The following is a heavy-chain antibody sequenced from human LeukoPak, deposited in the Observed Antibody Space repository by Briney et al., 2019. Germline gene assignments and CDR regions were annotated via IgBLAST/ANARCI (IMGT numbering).Heavy chain of an antibody. J-gene: IGHJ4*02. V-gene: IGHV2-5*02. D-gene: IGHD3-10*01. Sequence: SGPTLVNPTQTLTLTCTFSGFSLTTSGAGVGWIRQPPGMALEWLAFIYWDDDKRYNPSLKSRLTISKDTSKNQVVLTVTNMDPVDTATYFCAHRGSDFYGSGSYWAYWGQGTLVTVSS. CDR1: GFSLTTSGAG. CDR2: IYWDDDK. CDR3: AHRGSDFYGSGSYWAY.